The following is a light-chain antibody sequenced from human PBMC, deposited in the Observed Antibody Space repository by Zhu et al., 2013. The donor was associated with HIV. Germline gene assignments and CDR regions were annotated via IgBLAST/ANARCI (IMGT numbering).Light chain of an antibody. CDR2: GKN. CDR3: NSWDSSGNPV. J-gene: IGLJ3*02. Sequence: SSELTQDPAVSVALGQTVRITCQGDSLRSYYASWYQQKPGQAPVRVIYGKNNRPSGIPDRFSGSSSGNTASLTITGAQAEDEADYYCNSWDSSGNPVFGGGTKLTVL. CDR1: SLRSYY. V-gene: IGLV3-19*02.